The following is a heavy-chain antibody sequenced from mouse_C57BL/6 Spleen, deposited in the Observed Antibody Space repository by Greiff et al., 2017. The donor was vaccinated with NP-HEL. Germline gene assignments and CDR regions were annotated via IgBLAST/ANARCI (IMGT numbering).Heavy chain of an antibody. D-gene: IGHD1-1*01. Sequence: VQLQQSGPELVKPGASVKISCKASGYSFTDYNMNWVKQSNGKSLEWIGVINPNYGTTSYNQKFKGKATLTVDQSSSTAYMQLNSLTSEDYAVDYCARGGLRSPWYFEVWGTGTTVTVSS. V-gene: IGHV1-39*01. J-gene: IGHJ1*03. CDR3: ARGGLRSPWYFEV. CDR1: GYSFTDYN. CDR2: INPNYGTT.